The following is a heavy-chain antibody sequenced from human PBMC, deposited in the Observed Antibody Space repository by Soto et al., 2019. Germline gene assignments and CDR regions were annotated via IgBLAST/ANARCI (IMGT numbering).Heavy chain of an antibody. J-gene: IGHJ4*02. CDR1: GFTFSSYA. CDR2: ISGSGGST. D-gene: IGHD6-13*01. V-gene: IGHV3-23*01. Sequence: GGSLRLSCAASGFTFSSYAMSWVRQAPGKGLEWVSAISGSGGSTYYADSVKGRFTISRDNSKNTLYLQMNSLRAEDTAVYYCAKDELRYSFNTYDYWGQGTLVTVSS. CDR3: AKDELRYSFNTYDY.